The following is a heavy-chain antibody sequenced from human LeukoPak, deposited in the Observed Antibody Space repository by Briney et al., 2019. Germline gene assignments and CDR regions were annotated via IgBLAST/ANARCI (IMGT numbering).Heavy chain of an antibody. CDR1: GFTFSNAW. Sequence: GGSLRLSCAASGFTFSNAWMSWVRQAPGPGLEWVGRIKIKSNGGTTDYAAPVKGRFTISRDDSKNTLFLQMNSLKTEDTAVYYCTTGTSNWGPPRVDYWGQGTLVTVSS. V-gene: IGHV3-15*01. CDR2: IKIKSNGGTT. J-gene: IGHJ4*02. D-gene: IGHD7-27*01. CDR3: TTGTSNWGPPRVDY.